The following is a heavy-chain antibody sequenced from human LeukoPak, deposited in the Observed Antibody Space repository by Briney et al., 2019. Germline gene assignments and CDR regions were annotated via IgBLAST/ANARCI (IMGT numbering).Heavy chain of an antibody. V-gene: IGHV4-34*01. D-gene: IGHD2-2*01. CDR2: INHSGST. CDR3: ARLHCSSTSCSSPSYYYYGMDV. CDR1: GGSFSGYY. Sequence: PSETLSLTCAVYGGSFSGYYWSWIRQPPGKGLEWIGEINHSGSTNYNPSLKSRVTISVDTSKNQFSLKLSSVTAADTAVYYCARLHCSSTSCSSPSYYYYGMDVWGQGTTVTVSS. J-gene: IGHJ6*02.